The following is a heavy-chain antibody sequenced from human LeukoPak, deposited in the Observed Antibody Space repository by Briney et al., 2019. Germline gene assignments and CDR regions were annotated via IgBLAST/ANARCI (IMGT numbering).Heavy chain of an antibody. Sequence: SVKVSRKASGGTFSSYTISWVRQAPGQGLEWMGGIIPIFGTANYAQKFQGRVTITTDESTSTAYMELSSLRSEDTAVYYCARDKVYYDSSGYYSFDYWGQGTLVTVSS. CDR2: IIPIFGTA. CDR1: GGTFSSYT. V-gene: IGHV1-69*05. CDR3: ARDKVYYDSSGYYSFDY. J-gene: IGHJ4*02. D-gene: IGHD3-22*01.